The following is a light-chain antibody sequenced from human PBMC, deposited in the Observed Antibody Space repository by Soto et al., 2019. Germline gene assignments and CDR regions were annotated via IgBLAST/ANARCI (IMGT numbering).Light chain of an antibody. CDR2: GAS. J-gene: IGKJ2*01. Sequence: EIVMTQSPVTLSVSPGERATLSCGASQSVGSNLAWYQQKPGQAPRLLLYGASTRATGIPGRFSGSGSGTEFTLTITSLQSEDFTLYYCQQHNYWPSFGQGTKLEFK. CDR3: QQHNYWPS. V-gene: IGKV3-15*01. CDR1: QSVGSN.